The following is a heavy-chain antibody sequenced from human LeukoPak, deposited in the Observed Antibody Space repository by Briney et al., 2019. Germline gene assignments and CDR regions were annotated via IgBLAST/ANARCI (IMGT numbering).Heavy chain of an antibody. CDR2: IYPGGYHV. V-gene: IGHV5-51*01. J-gene: IGHJ4*02. D-gene: IGHD3-16*01. CDR3: SRQPDGGLGEDY. Sequence: GESLQISCKGSGYSFTNYWIGWVRHMTGTGMEWMGIIYPGGYHVRYRPPFQGHDTISHNKSLSTAYPQWRTLNASHTAFVYCSRQPDGGLGEDYWGQGTLVTVSS. CDR1: GYSFTNYW.